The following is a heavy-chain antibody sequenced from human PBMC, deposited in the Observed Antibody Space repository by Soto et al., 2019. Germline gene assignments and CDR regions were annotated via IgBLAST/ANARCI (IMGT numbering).Heavy chain of an antibody. CDR3: ASRQTRYSSSALGY. V-gene: IGHV3-74*01. Sequence: GGSLRLSCAASGFTFSSYWMHWVRQAPGKGLVWVSRINSDGSSTNYADSVKGRFTISRDNAKNTLYLQMNSLRAEDTAVYYCASRQTRYSSSALGYWGQGTLVTVSS. CDR1: GFTFSSYW. D-gene: IGHD6-13*01. J-gene: IGHJ4*02. CDR2: INSDGSST.